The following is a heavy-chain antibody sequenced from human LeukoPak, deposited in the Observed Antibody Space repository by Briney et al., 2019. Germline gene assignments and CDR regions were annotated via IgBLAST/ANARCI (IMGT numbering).Heavy chain of an antibody. CDR2: IWYDGSNK. D-gene: IGHD3-22*01. Sequence: GGSLRLSCAASGFTFSSYGMHWVRQAPGKGLAWVAVIWYDGSNKYYADSVKGRFTISRDNSKNTLYLQMNSLRAEDTAVYYCASAYDSSGYYYPDRYWGQGTLVTVSS. CDR3: ASAYDSSGYYYPDRY. J-gene: IGHJ4*02. V-gene: IGHV3-33*08. CDR1: GFTFSSYG.